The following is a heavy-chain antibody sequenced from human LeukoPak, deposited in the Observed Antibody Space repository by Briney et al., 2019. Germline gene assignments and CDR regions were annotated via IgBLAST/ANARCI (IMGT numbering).Heavy chain of an antibody. J-gene: IGHJ4*02. Sequence: HPGGSLRLSCAASGFTFSSYAMHWVRQAPGKGLEWVAVISYDGSNKYYADSVKGRFTISRDNSKNTLYLQMSSLRAEDTAVYYCARETTVTTVPFDYWGQGTLVTVSS. CDR1: GFTFSSYA. D-gene: IGHD4-17*01. CDR3: ARETTVTTVPFDY. CDR2: ISYDGSNK. V-gene: IGHV3-30*04.